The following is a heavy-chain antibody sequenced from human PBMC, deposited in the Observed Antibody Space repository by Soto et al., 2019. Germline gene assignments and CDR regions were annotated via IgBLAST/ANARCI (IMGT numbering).Heavy chain of an antibody. D-gene: IGHD3-3*01. CDR1: GFSLTTSGVG. CDR2: IHWDDDK. V-gene: IGHV2-5*02. J-gene: IGHJ4*02. Sequence: QITLNESGPTVVRPTETLTLTCRFSGFSLTTSGVGVGWIRQSPGKAPEWLALIHWDDDKRYSASLKSRITITKDTSKNQVVLTVSDLDPTDTATYYCAHRVLRTVFGLVTTTAIYFDFWGQGTPVAVSS. CDR3: AHRVLRTVFGLVTTTAIYFDF.